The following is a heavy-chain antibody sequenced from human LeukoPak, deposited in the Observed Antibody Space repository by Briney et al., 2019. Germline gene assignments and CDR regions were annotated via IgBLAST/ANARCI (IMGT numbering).Heavy chain of an antibody. CDR2: IRYDGSNK. Sequence: GGSLRLSCAASGFTFSSYGMHWVRQAPGKGLEWVAFIRYDGSNKYYADSVKGRFTISRDNSKNTLYLQMNSLRAEDTAVYYCARDGEYCSGGSCYSNYYYGMDVWGQGTTVTVSS. CDR3: ARDGEYCSGGSCYSNYYYGMDV. V-gene: IGHV3-30*02. CDR1: GFTFSSYG. D-gene: IGHD2-15*01. J-gene: IGHJ6*02.